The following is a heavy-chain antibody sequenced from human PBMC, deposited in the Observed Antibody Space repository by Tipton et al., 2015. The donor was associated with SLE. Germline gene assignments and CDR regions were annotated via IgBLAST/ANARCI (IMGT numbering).Heavy chain of an antibody. J-gene: IGHJ2*01. CDR1: GGSFSGCY. CDR3: ARFSPAAGLWYFDL. Sequence: LRLSCAVYGGSFSGCYWSWIRRPPGKGLEWIGEINHSGSTNYNPSLKSRVTISVDTSKNQFSLKLSSVTAADTAVYYCARFSPAAGLWYFDLWGRGTLDTVSS. CDR2: INHSGST. D-gene: IGHD6-13*01. V-gene: IGHV4-34*01.